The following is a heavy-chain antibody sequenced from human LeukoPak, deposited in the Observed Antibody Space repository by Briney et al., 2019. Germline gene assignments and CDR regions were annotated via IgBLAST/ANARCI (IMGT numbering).Heavy chain of an antibody. D-gene: IGHD3-10*01. CDR2: IWYDGSNK. CDR1: GFTFSSYG. Sequence: GGSLRLSCAASGFTFSSYGMHWVRQAPGKGLEWVAVIWYDGSNKYYADSVKGRFTISRDNSKNTLYLQMNSLRAEDTAVYYCAKGGGGTMVRGVIKYWGQGTLVTVSS. CDR3: AKGGGGTMVRGVIKY. V-gene: IGHV3-33*06. J-gene: IGHJ4*02.